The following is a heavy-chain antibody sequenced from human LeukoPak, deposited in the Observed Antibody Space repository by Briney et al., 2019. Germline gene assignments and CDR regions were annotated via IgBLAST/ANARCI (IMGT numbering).Heavy chain of an antibody. CDR1: GFTFSSYG. CDR3: ARVGKQWLAIDY. J-gene: IGHJ4*02. D-gene: IGHD6-19*01. CDR2: ISYDGSNK. V-gene: IGHV3-30*03. Sequence: GGSLRLSCAASGFTFSSYGMHWVRQVPGKGLQWVAVISYDGSNKYYADSVKGRFTISRDNSKNTVYLQMNSLRAEDTALYYCARVGKQWLAIDYWGQGTLVTVSS.